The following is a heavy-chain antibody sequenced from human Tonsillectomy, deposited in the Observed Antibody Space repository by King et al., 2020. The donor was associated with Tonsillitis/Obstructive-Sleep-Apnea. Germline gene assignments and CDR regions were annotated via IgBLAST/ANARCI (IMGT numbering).Heavy chain of an antibody. CDR2: IDPSDSYT. Sequence: VQLVQSGAEVKKTGESLRISCKGSGYSFTSYWISWVRQMPGKGLEWMGRIDPSDSYTNYSTSFQGHVTISADKSISTAYLQWSSLKASDTAMYYCARVDCSSASCYTENWFDLWGQGTLVTVSS. V-gene: IGHV5-10-1*03. CDR3: ARVDCSSASCYTENWFDL. CDR1: GYSFTSYW. D-gene: IGHD2-2*02. J-gene: IGHJ5*02.